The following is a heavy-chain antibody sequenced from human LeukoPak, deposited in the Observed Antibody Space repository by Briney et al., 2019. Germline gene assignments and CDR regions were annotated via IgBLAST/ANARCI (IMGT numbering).Heavy chain of an antibody. D-gene: IGHD6-13*01. J-gene: IGHJ4*02. Sequence: GGSLRLSCAASGFTFSSYWMHWVRQAPGKGLVWVSHINSDGRSTAYADSVKGRFTISRDNAKNTLYLQMNSLRAEDTAVYYCALSREAAGTVFDDWGQGTLVTVSS. V-gene: IGHV3-74*01. CDR3: ALSREAAGTVFDD. CDR2: INSDGRST. CDR1: GFTFSSYW.